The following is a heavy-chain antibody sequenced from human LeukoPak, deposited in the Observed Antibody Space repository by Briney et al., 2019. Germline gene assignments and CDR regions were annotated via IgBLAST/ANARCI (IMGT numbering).Heavy chain of an antibody. Sequence: GASVTVSCKASGYTFTGYYMHWVRQAPGQGLEWMGWINPNSGGTNYAQKFQGRVTMTRDTSINTAYMELTRLRSDDTAVYYCAKDDEADGDPRLPDYFDYWGQGTLVTVSS. CDR3: AKDDEADGDPRLPDYFDY. J-gene: IGHJ4*02. D-gene: IGHD4-17*01. V-gene: IGHV1-2*02. CDR2: INPNSGGT. CDR1: GYTFTGYY.